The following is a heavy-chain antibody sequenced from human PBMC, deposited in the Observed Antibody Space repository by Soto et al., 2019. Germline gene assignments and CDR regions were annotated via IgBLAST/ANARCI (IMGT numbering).Heavy chain of an antibody. CDR3: ARGTQADYGMDV. V-gene: IGHV4-59*12. Sequence: ASETLSLTCTVSGGSISSYYWSWIRQPPGKGLEWIGYIYYSGSTNYNPSLKSRVTISVDTSKNQFSLKLSSVTAADTAVYYCARGTQADYGMDVWGQGTTVTVSS. J-gene: IGHJ6*02. D-gene: IGHD6-19*01. CDR2: IYYSGST. CDR1: GGSISSYY.